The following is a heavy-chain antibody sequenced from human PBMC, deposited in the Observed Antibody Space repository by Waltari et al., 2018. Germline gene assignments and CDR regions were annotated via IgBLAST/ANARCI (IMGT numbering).Heavy chain of an antibody. D-gene: IGHD3-16*01. J-gene: IGHJ6*02. CDR1: GFTGSGDT. Sequence: EVQLVETGGGLIQPGGSLRLCCAASGFTGSGDTLGWVHRAPGKGLEWVSVIYSAGTTYYADSVKGRFTISRDNSKNTLYLQMNSLRAEDTAVYYCARVPQRGYYYGMDVWGQGTTVTVSS. CDR3: ARVPQRGYYYGMDV. V-gene: IGHV3-53*02. CDR2: IYSAGTT.